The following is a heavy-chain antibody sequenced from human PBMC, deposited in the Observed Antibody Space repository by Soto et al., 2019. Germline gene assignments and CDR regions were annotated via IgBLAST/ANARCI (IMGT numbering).Heavy chain of an antibody. Sequence: EVQLVESGGGLVQPGGSLRLSCAASGFTFSSYWMSWVRQAPGKGLEWVANIKQDGSEKYYVDSVKGRFTISRDNAKNSLYRQMNSLRAEDTAVYYCARGGLLWFGELFVWGQGTLVTVSS. CDR2: IKQDGSEK. CDR3: ARGGLLWFGELFV. J-gene: IGHJ4*02. V-gene: IGHV3-7*01. CDR1: GFTFSSYW. D-gene: IGHD3-10*01.